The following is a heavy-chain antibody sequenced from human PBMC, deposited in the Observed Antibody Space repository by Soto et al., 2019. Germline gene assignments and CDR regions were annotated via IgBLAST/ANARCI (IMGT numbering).Heavy chain of an antibody. V-gene: IGHV2-5*02. CDR1: GFSLSTTEEG. Sequence: QITLKESGPTLVKPTQTLTLTCTFSGFSLSTTEEGVGWIRQPPGKALEWLALIYWDDDKRYRPSLKTRLTITKDTSKNQLVLTMTNVDPEDTATYYCAHASCSGADCYPNPYLDYWGQGILVTVSS. J-gene: IGHJ4*02. CDR2: IYWDDDK. CDR3: AHASCSGADCYPNPYLDY. D-gene: IGHD2-21*02.